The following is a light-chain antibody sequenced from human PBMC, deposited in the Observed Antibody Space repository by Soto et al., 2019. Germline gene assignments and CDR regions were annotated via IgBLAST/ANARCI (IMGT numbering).Light chain of an antibody. V-gene: IGLV2-11*01. Sequence: QSALTQPRSVSGSPGQSVTISCTGTSSDVGGYNYVSWYQHHPGKAPKLMIYDVTKRPSGVPDRFFGSKSGNTASLTVSGLQAEDEADYYCVSFAGGTYVFGTGTKVTVL. CDR1: SSDVGGYNY. CDR2: DVT. CDR3: VSFAGGTYV. J-gene: IGLJ1*01.